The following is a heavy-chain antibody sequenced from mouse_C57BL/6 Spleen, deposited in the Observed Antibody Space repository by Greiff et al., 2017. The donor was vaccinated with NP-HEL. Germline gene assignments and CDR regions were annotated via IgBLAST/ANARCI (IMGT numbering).Heavy chain of an antibody. Sequence: VQLQQSGAELVRPGASVKLSCTASGFNIKDDYMHWVRQRPEQGLEWIGWIDPENGDTEYASKFQGKATITADTSSNTAYLQRSSLTSEDTAVYYCTTWYGRFDYWGQGTTLTVSS. V-gene: IGHV14-4*01. CDR1: GFNIKDDY. CDR3: TTWYGRFDY. D-gene: IGHD1-1*01. J-gene: IGHJ2*01. CDR2: IDPENGDT.